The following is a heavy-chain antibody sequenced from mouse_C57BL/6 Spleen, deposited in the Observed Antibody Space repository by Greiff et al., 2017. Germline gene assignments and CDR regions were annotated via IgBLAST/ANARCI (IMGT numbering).Heavy chain of an antibody. J-gene: IGHJ1*03. CDR1: GFTFTSYW. V-gene: IGHV1-64*01. D-gene: IGHD1-1*01. Sequence: VQLQQPGAELVKPGASVKLSCKASGFTFTSYWMHWVKQRPGQGLEWIGMINPNSGSTKYNEKFKSKATLTVDKSSSTAYMQLSSLTSEDSAVYYCARSAYGSSRGYFDVWGTWTTVTVSS. CDR2: INPNSGST. CDR3: ARSAYGSSRGYFDV.